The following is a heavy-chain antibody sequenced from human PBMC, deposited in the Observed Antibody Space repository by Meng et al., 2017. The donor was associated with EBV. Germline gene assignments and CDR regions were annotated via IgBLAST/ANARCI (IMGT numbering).Heavy chain of an antibody. V-gene: IGHV2-5*02. Sequence: QSTLKESGPTLVKPTQTPTLTVTFSGFSLSTRGVGVGWIRQPPGKALEWLALIYWDDDKRYSPSLKSRLTITKDTSKNQVVLTMTNMDPVDAATYYCAHIIAARPFDYWGQGTLVTVSS. D-gene: IGHD6-6*01. J-gene: IGHJ4*02. CDR3: AHIIAARPFDY. CDR2: IYWDDDK. CDR1: GFSLSTRGVG.